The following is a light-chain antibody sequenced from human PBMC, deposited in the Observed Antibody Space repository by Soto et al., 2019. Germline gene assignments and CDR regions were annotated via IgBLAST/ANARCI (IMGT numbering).Light chain of an antibody. V-gene: IGKV3-15*01. CDR1: QSVSSH. CDR3: QQYDDWRLLT. CDR2: GAS. Sequence: EVVMTQSPATLSVSPGDKATLSCMASQSVSSHLAWYQQKPGQAPRLLIYGASTRASGVPARFSGSGSGTEFTLAISSLQSEDFAIYYCQQYDDWRLLTFGGGTKLEI. J-gene: IGKJ4*01.